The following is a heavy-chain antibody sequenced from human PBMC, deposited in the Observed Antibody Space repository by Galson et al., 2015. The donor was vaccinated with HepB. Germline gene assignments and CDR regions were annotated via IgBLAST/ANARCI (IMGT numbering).Heavy chain of an antibody. CDR3: TRHWEGSWYYFDY. CDR1: GFTFSSYG. CDR2: IRSKGNDYAT. V-gene: IGHV3-73*01. Sequence: SLRLSCAASGFTFSSYGMHWVRQASGKGLEWVGRIRSKGNDYATTYAASVKGRFTIFRDDSRNTAYLQMNSLKTGDTAVYYCTRHWEGSWYYFDYWGQGALVTVSS. J-gene: IGHJ4*02. D-gene: IGHD6-13*01.